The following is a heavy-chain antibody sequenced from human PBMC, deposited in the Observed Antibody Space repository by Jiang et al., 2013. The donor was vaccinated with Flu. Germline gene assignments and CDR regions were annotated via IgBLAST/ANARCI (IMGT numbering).Heavy chain of an antibody. Sequence: SQTLSLTCAISGDSVSSNSAAWNWIRQSPSRGLEWLGRTYYRSKWSNDFAVSVKSRITINPDTSKNQFSLQLNSVTPEDTAVYYCAREAYRVYSYGSGNYYRDKTPFAGMDVWGRRDHGHRLL. CDR1: GDSVSSNSAA. CDR2: TYYRSKWSN. D-gene: IGHD3-10*01. CDR3: AREAYRVYSYGSGNYYRDKTPFAGMDV. V-gene: IGHV6-1*01. J-gene: IGHJ6*02.